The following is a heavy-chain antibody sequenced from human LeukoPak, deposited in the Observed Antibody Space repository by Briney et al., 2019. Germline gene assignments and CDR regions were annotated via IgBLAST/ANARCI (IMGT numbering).Heavy chain of an antibody. V-gene: IGHV4-61*05. Sequence: SETLSLTCTVSGGSVSSRSHYWGWIRQPPGKGLEWLGYVYYSGSTRYSPSLKSRVTISLDTSKNQFSLNLNSVTAADTAVYFCARHLMTIFGVVVKPGPFGPWGQGTLVTVSS. J-gene: IGHJ5*02. CDR2: VYYSGST. CDR1: GGSVSSRSHY. D-gene: IGHD3-3*01. CDR3: ARHLMTIFGVVVKPGPFGP.